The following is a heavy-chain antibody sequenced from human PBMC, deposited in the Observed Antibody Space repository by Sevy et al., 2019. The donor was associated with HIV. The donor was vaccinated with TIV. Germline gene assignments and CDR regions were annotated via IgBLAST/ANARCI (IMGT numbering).Heavy chain of an antibody. J-gene: IGHJ6*02. D-gene: IGHD2-2*01. CDR2: MNPNSGNT. V-gene: IGHV1-8*01. CDR1: GYTFTSYD. Sequence: ASVKVSCKASGYTFTSYDINWVRQATGQWLEWMGWMNPNSGNTGYAQKFQGRVTMTRNTSISTVYMELSSLRSEDTAVYYCARGPLLGYCSSTSCYTDYYYGMDVWGQGTTVTVSS. CDR3: ARGPLLGYCSSTSCYTDYYYGMDV.